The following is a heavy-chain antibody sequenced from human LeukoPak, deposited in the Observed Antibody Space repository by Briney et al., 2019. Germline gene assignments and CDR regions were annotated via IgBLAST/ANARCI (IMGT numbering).Heavy chain of an antibody. CDR3: ARTFTGAWFDY. J-gene: IGHJ4*02. V-gene: IGHV3-23*01. Sequence: GGSLRLSCAASGFTFTSYAMSWVRQAPGKGPEWVSGISESGGSTYYVDSVKGRFTISRDNSKNTVYLQMNSLRAEDTAVYYCARTFTGAWFDYWGQGTLVTVPS. CDR2: ISESGGST. D-gene: IGHD1-14*01. CDR1: GFTFTSYA.